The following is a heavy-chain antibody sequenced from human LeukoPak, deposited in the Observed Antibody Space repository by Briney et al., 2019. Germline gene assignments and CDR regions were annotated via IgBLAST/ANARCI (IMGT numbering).Heavy chain of an antibody. V-gene: IGHV1-18*01. CDR3: ARVGNDILTGYYLYYFDY. J-gene: IGHJ4*02. D-gene: IGHD3-9*01. Sequence: WASLTVSCKAAGYTFTSYGISWVRQAPGQGLAWMGWISAYNGNTNYAQKLQRRVTMTTETSTSTAYAELRSLRSDDTAVYYCARVGNDILTGYYLYYFDYWGQGTLVTVSS. CDR1: GYTFTSYG. CDR2: ISAYNGNT.